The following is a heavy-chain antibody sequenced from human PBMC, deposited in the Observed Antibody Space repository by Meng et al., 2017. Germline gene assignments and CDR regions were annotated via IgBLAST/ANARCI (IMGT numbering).Heavy chain of an antibody. J-gene: IGHJ4*02. V-gene: IGHV3-21*01. CDR2: ISSSSSYI. D-gene: IGHD3-22*01. CDR1: GFTFSSYS. CDR3: ARVDSSGYYYVMGY. Sequence: GESLKISCAASGFTFSSYSMNWVRQAPGKGLEWVSSISSSSSYIYYADSVKGRFTISRDNAKNSLYLQMNSLRAEDMAVYYCARVDSSGYYYVMGYWGQGTLVTVSS.